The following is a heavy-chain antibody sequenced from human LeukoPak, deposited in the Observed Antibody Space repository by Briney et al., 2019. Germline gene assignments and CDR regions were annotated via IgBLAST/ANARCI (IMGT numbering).Heavy chain of an antibody. J-gene: IGHJ5*02. CDR1: GGTFSSYA. CDR2: IIPIFGTA. D-gene: IGHD3-10*01. CDR3: ARADSVKYYGSGSYFDT. Sequence: ASVKVSCKASGGTFSSYAISWVRQAPGQGLEWMGGIIPIFGTANYAQKFQGRVTITADKSTSTAYMELSSLRSEDTAVYYCARADSVKYYGSGSYFDTWGQGTLVTVSS. V-gene: IGHV1-69*06.